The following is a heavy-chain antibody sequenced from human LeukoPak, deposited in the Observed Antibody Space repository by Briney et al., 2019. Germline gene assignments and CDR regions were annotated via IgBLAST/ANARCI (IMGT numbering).Heavy chain of an antibody. Sequence: GASVKVSCKASGGTFSSYAISWVRQAPGQGLEWMGRIIPILGIANYAQKFQGRVTITADKSTSTAYMELSSLRSEDTAVYYCAGSRVTMIVVVHFDYWGQGTLVTVSS. CDR2: IIPILGIA. V-gene: IGHV1-69*04. CDR3: AGSRVTMIVVVHFDY. D-gene: IGHD3-22*01. CDR1: GGTFSSYA. J-gene: IGHJ4*02.